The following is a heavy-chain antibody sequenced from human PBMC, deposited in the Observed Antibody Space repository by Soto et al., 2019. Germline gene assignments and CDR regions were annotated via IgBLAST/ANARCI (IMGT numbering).Heavy chain of an antibody. CDR1: GESIATGAFY. Sequence: VQLEESGPGLLKPSQTLSLTCTVSGESIATGAFYWSWIRLQSGKGPEWIGSIFYAGDTYYNPSLKSRVEISLDGSQNQFSLNLRSVTAADTVVYYCAREGDYRTWFEPWGPGTLVTVSS. V-gene: IGHV4-31*03. D-gene: IGHD4-17*01. J-gene: IGHJ5*02. CDR3: AREGDYRTWFEP. CDR2: IFYAGDT.